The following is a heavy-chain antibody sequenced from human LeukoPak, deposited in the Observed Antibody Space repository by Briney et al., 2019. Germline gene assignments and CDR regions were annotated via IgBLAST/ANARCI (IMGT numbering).Heavy chain of an antibody. CDR3: AYGYNYPYYFDY. D-gene: IGHD5-24*01. J-gene: IGHJ4*02. V-gene: IGHV1-69*06. Sequence: ASVKVSCKASGGTFSIYPITWVRQAPGQGLEWMGGIIPIFGTSNYEQKFQDRVTITADKSTDTAYMELSSLRSEDTAVYYCAYGYNYPYYFDYWGQGTLVTVSS. CDR1: GGTFSIYP. CDR2: IIPIFGTS.